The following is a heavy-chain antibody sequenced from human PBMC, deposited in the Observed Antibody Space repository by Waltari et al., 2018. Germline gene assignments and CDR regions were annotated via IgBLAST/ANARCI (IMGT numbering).Heavy chain of an antibody. Sequence: QVQLQESGPGLVKPSETLSLTCTVSGGSISSYYWSWIRQPAGKGLELIGRIYTSGCTNYIPSLKSRVTMTGDTSMIQFSLKLSSVTAADTAWYYCARGGAHDYGDYGFDYWGPGILVTVSS. D-gene: IGHD4-17*01. CDR2: IYTSGCT. J-gene: IGHJ4*02. CDR3: ARGGAHDYGDYGFDY. CDR1: GGSISSYY. V-gene: IGHV4-4*07.